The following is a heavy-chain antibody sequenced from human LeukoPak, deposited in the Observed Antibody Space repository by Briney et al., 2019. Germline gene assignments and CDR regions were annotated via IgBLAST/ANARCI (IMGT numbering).Heavy chain of an antibody. J-gene: IGHJ6*03. CDR3: AKTLPSIVVVPAAKGAYYYMDV. V-gene: IGHV3-23*01. CDR1: GFTFSSYA. D-gene: IGHD2-2*01. CDR2: ISGSGGST. Sequence: GGSLRLSCAASGFTFSSYAMSWVRQAPGKGLEWVSAISGSGGSTYYADSVKGRFTISRDNSKNTLYLQMNSLRAEDTAVYYCAKTLPSIVVVPAAKGAYYYMDVWGKGTTVTVSS.